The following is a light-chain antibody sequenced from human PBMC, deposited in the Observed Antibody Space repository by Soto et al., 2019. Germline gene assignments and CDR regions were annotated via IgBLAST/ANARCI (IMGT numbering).Light chain of an antibody. CDR2: AAS. V-gene: IGKV1-9*01. CDR1: QGISSY. J-gene: IGKJ5*01. Sequence: IQLTQSPSSLSASVGDRVTITCRASQGISSYLAWYQQKPGKAPKLLIYAASTLQSGVPSRFSGSGSGTDFTITIISLQPEDFPTYYCQQLNSYPITFGQGTRLEIK. CDR3: QQLNSYPIT.